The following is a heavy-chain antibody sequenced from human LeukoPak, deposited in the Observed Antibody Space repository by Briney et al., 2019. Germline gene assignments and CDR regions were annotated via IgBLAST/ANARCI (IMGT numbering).Heavy chain of an antibody. CDR3: ARDFSDYGFDY. D-gene: IGHD4-17*01. J-gene: IGHJ4*02. V-gene: IGHV4-61*01. CDR2: IYYSGST. Sequence: SETLSLTCTVSGGSISSSSYYWGWIRQPPGKGLGWIGYIYYSGSTNYNPSLKSRVTISVDTSKNQFSLKLSSVTAADSAVYYCARDFSDYGFDYWGQGTLVTVSS. CDR1: GGSISSSSYY.